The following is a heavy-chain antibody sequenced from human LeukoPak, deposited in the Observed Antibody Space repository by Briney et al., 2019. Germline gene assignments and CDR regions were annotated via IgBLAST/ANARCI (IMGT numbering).Heavy chain of an antibody. CDR2: IYYSGST. D-gene: IGHD2-2*01. Sequence: SETLSLTCTVSGGSISSYYWSWIRQPPGKGLEWIGYIYYSGSTNYNPSLKSRVTISVDTSENQFSLKLSSVTAADTAVYYCARVLGYCSSTSCRHYYYYGMDVWGQGTTVTVSS. CDR3: ARVLGYCSSTSCRHYYYYGMDV. V-gene: IGHV4-59*01. CDR1: GGSISSYY. J-gene: IGHJ6*02.